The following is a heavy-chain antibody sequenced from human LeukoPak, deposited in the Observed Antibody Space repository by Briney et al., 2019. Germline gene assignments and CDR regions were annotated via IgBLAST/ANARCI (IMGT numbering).Heavy chain of an antibody. CDR1: GFTFSSYS. CDR2: ISSSSSYI. V-gene: IGHV3-21*01. CDR3: ARDASAAEPDAFDI. J-gene: IGHJ3*02. D-gene: IGHD6-13*01. Sequence: KAGGSLRLSCAASGFTFSSYSMNWVRQAPGKGLEWVSSISSSSSYIYYADSVKGRFTISRDNAKNSLYLQMNSLRAEDTAVYYCARDASAAEPDAFDIWGQGTMVTASS.